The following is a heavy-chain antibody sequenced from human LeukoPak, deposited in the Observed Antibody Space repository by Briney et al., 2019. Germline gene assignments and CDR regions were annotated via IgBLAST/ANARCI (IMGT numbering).Heavy chain of an antibody. CDR2: IYSGGST. Sequence: GGSLRLSCAASGFTLSSFAMSWVRQAPGKGLEWVSVIYSGGSTYYADSVKGRFTISRDNSKNTLYLQMNSLRAEDTAVYYCARDPSSGSGSYYQTSDYWGQGTLVTVSS. J-gene: IGHJ4*02. V-gene: IGHV3-53*01. CDR3: ARDPSSGSGSYYQTSDY. CDR1: GFTLSSFA. D-gene: IGHD3-10*01.